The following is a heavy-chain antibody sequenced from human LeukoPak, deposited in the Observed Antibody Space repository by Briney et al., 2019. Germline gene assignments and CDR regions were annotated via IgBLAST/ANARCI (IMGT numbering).Heavy chain of an antibody. D-gene: IGHD3-22*01. CDR3: ARGRYYYDSSGYLHPLNYYYYYMDV. J-gene: IGHJ6*03. V-gene: IGHV1-8*03. CDR2: MNPNSGNT. Sequence: ASVKVSCKASGYTFTGYYMHRVRQAPGQGLEWMGWMNPNSGNTGYAQKFQGRVTITRNTSISTAYMELSSLRSEDTAVYYCARGRYYYDSSGYLHPLNYYYYYMDVWGKGTTVTVSS. CDR1: GYTFTGYY.